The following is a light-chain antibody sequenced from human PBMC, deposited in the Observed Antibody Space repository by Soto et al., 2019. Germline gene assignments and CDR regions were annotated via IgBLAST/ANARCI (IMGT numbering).Light chain of an antibody. Sequence: EIVMTQSPATLSVSPGERATVSCRASQFVGSNLAWYQQKPGQAPRLLIYGASTRSTGIPARFSGSGSGTEFTITIISLQSEDFSLYYCQQYNNWHPLTFGGGTKVEIK. CDR2: GAS. CDR3: QQYNNWHPLT. CDR1: QFVGSN. J-gene: IGKJ4*01. V-gene: IGKV3-15*01.